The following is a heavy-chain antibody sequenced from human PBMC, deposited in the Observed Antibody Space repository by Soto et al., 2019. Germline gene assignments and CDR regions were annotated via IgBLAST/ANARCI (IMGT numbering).Heavy chain of an antibody. V-gene: IGHV5-51*01. J-gene: IGHJ4*02. CDR3: ARHKWQQLASYYFDY. Sequence: GESLKISCKGSGYSFTSYWIGWVRQMPGKGLEWMGIIYPGDSDTRYSPSFQGQVTISADKSVSTAYLQWSSLKASDTAMYYCARHKWQQLASYYFDYWGQGTLVTVSS. CDR2: IYPGDSDT. CDR1: GYSFTSYW. D-gene: IGHD6-13*01.